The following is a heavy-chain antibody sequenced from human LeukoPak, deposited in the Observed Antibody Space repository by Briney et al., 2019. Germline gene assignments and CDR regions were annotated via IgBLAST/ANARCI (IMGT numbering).Heavy chain of an antibody. V-gene: IGHV3-23*01. D-gene: IGHD3-16*01. CDR1: GFTFSSYG. CDR2: ISGSGGST. CDR3: AKDMRLRGHAFDI. Sequence: GGSLRLSCAASGFTFSSYGMSWVRQAPGKGLEWVSAISGSGGSTYYADSVKGRFTISRDNSKNTLYLQMNSLRAEDTAVYYCAKDMRLRGHAFDIWGQGTMVTVSS. J-gene: IGHJ3*02.